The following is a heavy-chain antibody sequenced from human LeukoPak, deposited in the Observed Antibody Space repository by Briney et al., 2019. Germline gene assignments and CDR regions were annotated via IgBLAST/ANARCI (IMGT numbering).Heavy chain of an antibody. CDR2: INPNSGGT. J-gene: IGHJ5*02. CDR1: GYTFTGYY. Sequence: GASVKVSCKASGYTFTGYYMHWVRQAPGQGLEWMGWINPNSGGTNYAQKFQGRVTMTRDTSISTAYMELSRLRSDDTAVYYCAREEYYYGSGKPESNWFDPWGQGTLVTVSS. CDR3: AREEYYYGSGKPESNWFDP. D-gene: IGHD3-10*01. V-gene: IGHV1-2*02.